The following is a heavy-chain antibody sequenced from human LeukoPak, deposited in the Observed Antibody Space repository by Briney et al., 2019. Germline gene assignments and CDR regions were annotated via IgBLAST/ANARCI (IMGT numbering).Heavy chain of an antibody. V-gene: IGHV3-23*01. CDR2: IINTGGIT. CDR3: AKGHIATGPLYYFDF. Sequence: GGSLRLSCAASGFTFVNYAMTWVRQAPGKGLQCVSTIINTGGITYYADSVKGRFTISRDNSKNTLYLQMNSLRVEDTAVYYCAKGHIATGPLYYFDFWGQGTLVTVSS. J-gene: IGHJ4*02. CDR1: GFTFVNYA. D-gene: IGHD2-15*01.